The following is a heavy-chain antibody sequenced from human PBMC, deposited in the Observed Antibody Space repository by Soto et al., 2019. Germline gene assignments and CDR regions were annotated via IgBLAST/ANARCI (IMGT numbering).Heavy chain of an antibody. CDR1: GYTFTSYD. J-gene: IGHJ3*02. D-gene: IGHD5-12*01. Sequence: ASVKVSCKASGYTFTSYDINWFRQATGQGLEWMGWMNPSSGNTGYAQRFQGRVSMTRNTSITTGYMELSSLRSDDTAVYYCAVATSDAFDIWGLGTMVTVSS. CDR3: AVATSDAFDI. V-gene: IGHV1-8*01. CDR2: MNPSSGNT.